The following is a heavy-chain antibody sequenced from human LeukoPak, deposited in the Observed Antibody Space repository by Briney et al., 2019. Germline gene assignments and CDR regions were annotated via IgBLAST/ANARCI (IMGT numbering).Heavy chain of an antibody. CDR2: IQYDGGNK. CDR3: ARGSRFGELFYFDY. V-gene: IGHV3-30*02. J-gene: IGHJ4*02. CDR1: GFTFTNYG. Sequence: QSGGSLRLSCTASGFTFTNYGIHRVRQAPGKGLEWVAFIQYDGGNKYYADSVKGRFTISRDNSKNTLYLQMNSLRAEDTALYYCARGSRFGELFYFDYWGQGTLVTVSS. D-gene: IGHD3-10*01.